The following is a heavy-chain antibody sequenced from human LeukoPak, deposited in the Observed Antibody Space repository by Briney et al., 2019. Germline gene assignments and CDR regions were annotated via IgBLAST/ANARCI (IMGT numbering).Heavy chain of an antibody. CDR3: ARGYYGSGSYYEPYYYYYYMDV. V-gene: IGHV4-59*01. J-gene: IGHJ6*03. CDR2: IYYSGST. CDR1: GGSISSYY. Sequence: SETLSLTCTVSGGSISSYYWSWTRQPPGKGLEWIGYIYYSGSTNYNPSLKSRVTISVDTSKNQFSLKLSSVTAADTAVYYCARGYYGSGSYYEPYYYYYYMDVWGKGTTVTVSS. D-gene: IGHD3-10*01.